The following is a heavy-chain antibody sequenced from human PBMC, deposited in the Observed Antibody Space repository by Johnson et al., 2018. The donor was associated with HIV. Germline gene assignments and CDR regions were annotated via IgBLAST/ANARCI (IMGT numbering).Heavy chain of an antibody. Sequence: QVQLVESGGGVVRPGGSLRLSCAVFGFTFNDYGMSWVRQAPGKGLEWVAVISYDGSNKYYADSVKGRFTISRDNSKNTLFLQMNSLRAEDTAVYYCAREGVRAPAVGGAFDIWGQGTMVTVSS. CDR3: AREGVRAPAVGGAFDI. CDR2: ISYDGSNK. D-gene: IGHD1-26*01. CDR1: GFTFNDYG. J-gene: IGHJ3*02. V-gene: IGHV3-30*03.